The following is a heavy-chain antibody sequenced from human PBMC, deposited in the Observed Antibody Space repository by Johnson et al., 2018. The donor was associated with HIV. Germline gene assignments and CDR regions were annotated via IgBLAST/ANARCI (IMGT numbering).Heavy chain of an antibody. CDR2: ISYDGSKE. J-gene: IGHJ3*02. D-gene: IGHD3-22*01. Sequence: QVQLVESGGGLVQPGGSLRLSCAASGFTFSSYAMSWVRQAPGKGLEWVAVISYDGSKEYYVDSVKGRFTISRDNSKNTLYLQMNSLRAGDTAVYYCARVSSGGAFDIWGQGTMVTVSS. CDR1: GFTFSSYA. CDR3: ARVSSGGAFDI. V-gene: IGHV3-30*03.